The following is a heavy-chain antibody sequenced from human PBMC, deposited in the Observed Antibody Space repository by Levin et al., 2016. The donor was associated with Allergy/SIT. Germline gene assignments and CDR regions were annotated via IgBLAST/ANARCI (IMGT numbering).Heavy chain of an antibody. CDR3: AIRIPGWKTR. CDR2: INDSGGST. Sequence: GESLKISCAASGFTFSIYAMTWVRQAPGKGLEWVSSINDSGGSTYYADSVKGRFTISRDNSKNTLFLQMNSLRAEDTAVYYCAIRIPGWKTRWGQGTLVTVSS. J-gene: IGHJ4*02. CDR1: GFTFSIYA. V-gene: IGHV3-23*01. D-gene: IGHD1-1*01.